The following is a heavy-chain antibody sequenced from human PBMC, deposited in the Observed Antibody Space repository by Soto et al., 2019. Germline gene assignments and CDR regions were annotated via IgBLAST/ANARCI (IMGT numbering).Heavy chain of an antibody. CDR2: IIPIFGTA. D-gene: IGHD2-15*01. V-gene: IGHV1-69*13. Sequence: SVKVSCKASGGTFSSYAISWVRQAPGQGLEWMGGIIPIFGTANYAQKFQGRVTITADESTSTAYMELSRLRSEDTAVYYCARDDCSGGSCYGFAWFDPWGQGALVTVSS. CDR1: GGTFSSYA. J-gene: IGHJ5*02. CDR3: ARDDCSGGSCYGFAWFDP.